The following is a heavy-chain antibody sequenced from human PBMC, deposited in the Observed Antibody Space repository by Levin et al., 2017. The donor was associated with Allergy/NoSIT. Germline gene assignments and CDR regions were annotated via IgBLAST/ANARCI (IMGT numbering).Heavy chain of an antibody. Sequence: SETLSLTCTVSGDSIISGHYYWSWIRQPPGKGLEWIGHSYYIGTAYYNPSLTSRLTISVDTSQNQFSLKLSSVTAADTAVYYCARVRNAGGRGWFDSWGQGTLVTVSS. D-gene: IGHD2-8*02. V-gene: IGHV4-31*03. J-gene: IGHJ5*01. CDR2: SYYIGTA. CDR1: GDSIISGHYY. CDR3: ARVRNAGGRGWFDS.